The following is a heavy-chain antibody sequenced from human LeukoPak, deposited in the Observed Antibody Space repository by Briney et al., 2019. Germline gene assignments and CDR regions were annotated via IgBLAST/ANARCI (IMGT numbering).Heavy chain of an antibody. D-gene: IGHD3-10*01. V-gene: IGHV4-59*08. CDR3: GRLRWFGDFYFDS. Sequence: PSETLSLTCTVSDGSISTYYWSWIRQPPGKSMEWVGYIHYSETTNYNPSPKNRVSISVDKSKNPLSLQLTSLTAADTAVYYCGRLRWFGDFYFDSWGQGTLVTVSS. CDR2: IHYSETT. CDR1: DGSISTYY. J-gene: IGHJ4*02.